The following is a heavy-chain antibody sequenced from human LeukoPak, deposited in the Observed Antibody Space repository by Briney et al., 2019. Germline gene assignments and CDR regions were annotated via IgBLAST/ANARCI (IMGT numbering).Heavy chain of an antibody. CDR2: ISYDGSNK. D-gene: IGHD3-10*01. V-gene: IGHV3-30*04. J-gene: IGHJ4*02. Sequence: GGSLRLSCAASGFTFSSYAMHWVRQAPGKGLEWVAVISYDGSNKYYADSVKGRFTISRDNSKNTLYLQMNSLRAEDTAVYYCAREKKGPYGSGSYLDYWGQGTLVTVSS. CDR3: AREKKGPYGSGSYLDY. CDR1: GFTFSSYA.